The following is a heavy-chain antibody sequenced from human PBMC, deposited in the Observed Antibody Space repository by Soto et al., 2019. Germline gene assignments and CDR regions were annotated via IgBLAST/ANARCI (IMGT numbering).Heavy chain of an antibody. CDR3: ARGRYSYETIYYKFYYSALDV. Sequence: PSETLSLTCGVYGGSIRGYYWSWIRQSPGKGLEWIGDINDNGGTNYNPSLKSRVTTALDTSKKQVSLMVSSVTAADTAVYYGARGRYSYETIYYKFYYSALDVWGQGTTVT. CDR1: GGSIRGYY. J-gene: IGHJ6*02. D-gene: IGHD3-10*01. V-gene: IGHV4-34*01. CDR2: INDNGGT.